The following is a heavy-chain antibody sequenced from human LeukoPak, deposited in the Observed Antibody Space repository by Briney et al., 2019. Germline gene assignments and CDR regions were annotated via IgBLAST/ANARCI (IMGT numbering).Heavy chain of an antibody. D-gene: IGHD2-2*01. J-gene: IGHJ6*02. CDR3: ATRLDCSSTTCYGGGMDV. CDR2: INHSEST. V-gene: IGHV4-34*01. Sequence: PSETLSLTCAVYGGSFSGYYWTWIRQPPGEGLEWIGEINHSESTNYNPSLKSRVTISVDTSKNQFSLKLSSVTAADTAVYYCATRLDCSSTTCYGGGMDVWGQGTTVTVSS. CDR1: GGSFSGYY.